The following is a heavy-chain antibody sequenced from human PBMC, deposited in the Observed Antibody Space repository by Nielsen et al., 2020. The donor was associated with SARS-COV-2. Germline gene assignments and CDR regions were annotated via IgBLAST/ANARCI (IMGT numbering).Heavy chain of an antibody. D-gene: IGHD1-26*01. CDR1: GGSISNSSYY. V-gene: IGHV4-39*01. J-gene: IGHJ4*02. CDR3: ARLGKKGSYRNFDY. CDR2: IYYSGST. Sequence: SETLSLTCTVSGGSISNSSYYWGWIRQPPGKGLEWIGSIYYSGSTYYNPSLKSRVTISVDTSKNQFSLKLSSVTAADTAVYYCARLGKKGSYRNFDYWGQGTLVTVSS.